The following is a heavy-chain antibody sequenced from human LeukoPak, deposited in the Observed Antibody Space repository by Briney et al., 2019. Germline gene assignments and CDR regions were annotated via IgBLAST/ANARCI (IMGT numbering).Heavy chain of an antibody. CDR3: VRNKTRNDFDY. V-gene: IGHV3-74*01. Sequence: PGGSLRLSCAASGFTFSNYWMHWVRQAPAKGLVWVSRISSDGGSTTYADSVKGRFTVARDNAKITLYLQMNSLRAEDTAVYYCVRNKTRNDFDYWGQGTLVIVSS. CDR1: GFTFSNYW. CDR2: ISSDGGST. D-gene: IGHD1-14*01. J-gene: IGHJ4*02.